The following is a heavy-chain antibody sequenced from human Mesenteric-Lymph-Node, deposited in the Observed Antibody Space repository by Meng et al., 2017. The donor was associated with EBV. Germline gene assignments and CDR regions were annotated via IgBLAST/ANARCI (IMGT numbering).Heavy chain of an antibody. CDR3: ARVDREGRGITH. J-gene: IGHJ4*02. V-gene: IGHV4-30-2*01. Sequence: QLQESGSGRVKPLLTRALTCAVFGDSITSGGYSWSWIRQPLGKGLEWIGHIYHTSYTYSTPSLKNRVTISMDRSKNQFSLKVTSVTAADTAVYYCARVDREGRGITHWGQGTLVTVSS. CDR2: IYHTSYT. D-gene: IGHD3-10*01. CDR1: GDSITSGGYS.